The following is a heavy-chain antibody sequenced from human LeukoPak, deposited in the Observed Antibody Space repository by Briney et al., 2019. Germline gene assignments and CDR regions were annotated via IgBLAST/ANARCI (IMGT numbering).Heavy chain of an antibody. CDR1: GFTFSSYW. D-gene: IGHD3-9*01. V-gene: IGHV3-7*01. J-gene: IGHJ4*02. CDR3: ARVSYDILTGYQHYSDY. CDR2: INQDGSEK. Sequence: WGFLRLSCSASGFTFSSYWMSWVRQAPGEGVEGLANINQDGSEKYYVDSVKGRFTISRDNAKNSLYLPMNSLRAEDTAVYYCARVSYDILTGYQHYSDYWGQGTLVTASS.